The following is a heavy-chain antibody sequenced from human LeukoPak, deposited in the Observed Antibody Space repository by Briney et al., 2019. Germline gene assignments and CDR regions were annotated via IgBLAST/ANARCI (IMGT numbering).Heavy chain of an antibody. Sequence: KPSETMSLTCAVSGVSISSSEWWIWVRQPPGQGLEWVGEIHRDGRTRYHPSLKSRVTMSMDYSRNQFSLDVRSVTAADTAIYYCGKTDIYFNPIDYWGPGSLVTVSS. J-gene: IGHJ4*02. CDR2: IHRDGRT. CDR3: GKTDIYFNPIDY. CDR1: GVSISSSEW. V-gene: IGHV4/OR15-8*02. D-gene: IGHD3-9*01.